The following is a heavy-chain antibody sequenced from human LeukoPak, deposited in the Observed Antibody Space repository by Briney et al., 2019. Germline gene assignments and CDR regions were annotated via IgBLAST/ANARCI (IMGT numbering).Heavy chain of an antibody. D-gene: IGHD6-13*01. Sequence: ASVKVSCKASGYTFTSYAMHWVRQAPGQRLEWMGWINAGNGNTKYSQKFQGRVTITRDTSASTAYMEPSSLRSEDTAVYYCARVSSPARGWFDPWGQGTLVTVSS. J-gene: IGHJ5*02. CDR3: ARVSSPARGWFDP. CDR2: INAGNGNT. V-gene: IGHV1-3*01. CDR1: GYTFTSYA.